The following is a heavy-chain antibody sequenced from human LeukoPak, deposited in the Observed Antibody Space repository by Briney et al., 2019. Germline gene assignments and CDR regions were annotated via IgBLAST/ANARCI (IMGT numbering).Heavy chain of an antibody. CDR3: ARVSGWYSSGWYYYYGMDV. CDR1: GGSFSGYY. Sequence: PSETLSLTCAVYGGSFSGYYWSWIRQPPGKGLEWLGEINHSGSTNYNPSLKSRVTISVDTSKNQFSLKLSSVTAADTAVYYCARVSGWYSSGWYYYYGMDVWGQGTTVTVSS. J-gene: IGHJ6*02. V-gene: IGHV4-34*01. D-gene: IGHD6-19*01. CDR2: INHSGST.